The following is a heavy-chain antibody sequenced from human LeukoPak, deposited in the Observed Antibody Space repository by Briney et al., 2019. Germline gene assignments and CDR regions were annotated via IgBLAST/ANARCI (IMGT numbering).Heavy chain of an antibody. CDR1: GFTFDDYA. CDR2: ISWNSGSI. V-gene: IGHV3-9*01. CDR3: AKEGGAGYGYGMDV. D-gene: IGHD3-9*01. J-gene: IGHJ6*02. Sequence: GGSLRLSCAASGFTFDDYAMHWVRQAPGKGLEWVSGISWNSGSIGYADSVKGRFTISRDNSKNTLYLQMDSLRAGDTALYYCAKEGGAGYGYGMDVWGQGTTVTVSS.